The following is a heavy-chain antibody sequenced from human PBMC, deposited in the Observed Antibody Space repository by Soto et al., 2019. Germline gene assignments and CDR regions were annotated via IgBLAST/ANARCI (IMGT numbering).Heavy chain of an antibody. CDR3: AKDPGYSSSWYEDYYFDY. V-gene: IGHV3-23*01. D-gene: IGHD6-13*01. CDR2: SSGRGGNT. CDR1: GFIFNNFA. J-gene: IGHJ4*02. Sequence: LRLSCAASGFIFNNFAINWVRQVPGKGLEWVSGSSGRGGNTFYADSMKGRFTISRDNSKNTLYLQMNSLRAEDTAVYYCAKDPGYSSSWYEDYYFDYWGQGTLVTVS.